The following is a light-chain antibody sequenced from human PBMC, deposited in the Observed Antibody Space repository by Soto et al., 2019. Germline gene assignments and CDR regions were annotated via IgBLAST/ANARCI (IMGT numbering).Light chain of an antibody. J-gene: IGLJ1*01. CDR3: QSADSSGTYYV. CDR2: KDT. Sequence: SYELTQPPSVSVSPGQTARITCFGDALSKQYVSWYQQKPGQAPVLVLYKDTERPSGIPERFSGSTSGTTVTLTIDGVQAEDEADYFCQSADSSGTYYVFGTGTKVTVL. CDR1: ALSKQY. V-gene: IGLV3-25*03.